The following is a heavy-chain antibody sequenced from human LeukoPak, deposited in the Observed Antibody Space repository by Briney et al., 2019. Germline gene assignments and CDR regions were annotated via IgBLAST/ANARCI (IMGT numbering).Heavy chain of an antibody. CDR3: ARYRTYWYYDY. J-gene: IGHJ4*02. V-gene: IGHV7-4-1*01. D-gene: IGHD2-15*01. CDR2: INTKTGIP. Sequence: GASVKVSCKASGYNFSTHAVNWVRQAPGQGLEWMGWINTKTGIPTYAQGFTGRFVFSLDTSVSTAYLQIDSLKAEDTAVYYCARYRTYWYYDYWGQGTLVTVSS. CDR1: GYNFSTHA.